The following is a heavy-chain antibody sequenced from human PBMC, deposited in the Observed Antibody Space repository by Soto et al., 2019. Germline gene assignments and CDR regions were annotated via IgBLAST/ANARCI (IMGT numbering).Heavy chain of an antibody. D-gene: IGHD3-10*01. CDR2: ISIYNDNT. J-gene: IGHJ6*02. Sequence: ASVKVSCKASGFTFTSYGISWVRQAPGQGLEWMAWISIYNDNTKYAQKFQGRITMTTDTSTSTAYMELRSLRSDDTAVYYCARETYYFGSGTYDDGMDVWGQGATVTVS. CDR3: ARETYYFGSGTYDDGMDV. V-gene: IGHV1-18*04. CDR1: GFTFTSYG.